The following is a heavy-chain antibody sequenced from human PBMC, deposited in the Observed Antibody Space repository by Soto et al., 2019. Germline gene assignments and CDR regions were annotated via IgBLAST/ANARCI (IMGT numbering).Heavy chain of an antibody. CDR2: ITGGGTDT. CDR3: AKGSRGHCTGVTCYPFDY. D-gene: IGHD2-8*02. CDR1: GFTFSSYG. Sequence: QVQLVESGGGVVQPGRSLRLSCAASGFTFSSYGMHWVRQAPGKRLEWVSSITGGGTDTYYADSVKGRFTISRDNSKNTLYLQMSSLRAEDTAVYYCAKGSRGHCTGVTCYPFDYWGQGTLVIVSS. V-gene: IGHV3-NL1*01. J-gene: IGHJ4*02.